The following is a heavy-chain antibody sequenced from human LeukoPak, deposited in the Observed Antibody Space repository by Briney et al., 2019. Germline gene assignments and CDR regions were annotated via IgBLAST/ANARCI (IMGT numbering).Heavy chain of an antibody. CDR1: GFTFDDYA. Sequence: PGRSLRLSCAASGFTFDDYAMHWVRQAPGKGLEWVSGISWNSGSIGYADSVKGRFTISRDNSKNTLYLQMNSLRAEDTAVYYCAKDRVVVVAATLDYWGQGTLVTVSS. V-gene: IGHV3-9*01. J-gene: IGHJ4*02. D-gene: IGHD2-15*01. CDR3: AKDRVVVVAATLDY. CDR2: ISWNSGSI.